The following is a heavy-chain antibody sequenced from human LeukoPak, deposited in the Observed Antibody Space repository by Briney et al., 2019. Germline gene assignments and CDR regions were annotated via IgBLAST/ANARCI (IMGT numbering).Heavy chain of an antibody. J-gene: IGHJ4*02. CDR3: AREDGYCSGGNCYSYFDS. D-gene: IGHD2-15*01. CDR2: IKKTGSET. CDR1: GFTFSHFW. Sequence: GGSLRLSCAASGFTFSHFWMSWVRQAPGKGLEWVAYIKKTGSETYYVDSVKGRFNITRDNTRNSLFLQMYSLRAEDTAVYFCAREDGYCSGGNCYSYFDSWGQGTLVTVSS. V-gene: IGHV3-7*01.